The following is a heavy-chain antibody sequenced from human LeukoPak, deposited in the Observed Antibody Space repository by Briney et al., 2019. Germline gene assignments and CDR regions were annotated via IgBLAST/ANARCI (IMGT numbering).Heavy chain of an antibody. D-gene: IGHD1-26*01. CDR1: GGSISSYY. CDR3: ARRSIVGASDYYYGMDV. Sequence: KPSETLSLTCTVSGGSISSYYWSWIRQPPGKGLEWIGYIYYSGSTNYNPCLKSRVTISVDTSKNQFSLKLSSVTAADTAVYYCARRSIVGASDYYYGMDVWGQGTTVTVSS. V-gene: IGHV4-59*08. CDR2: IYYSGST. J-gene: IGHJ6*02.